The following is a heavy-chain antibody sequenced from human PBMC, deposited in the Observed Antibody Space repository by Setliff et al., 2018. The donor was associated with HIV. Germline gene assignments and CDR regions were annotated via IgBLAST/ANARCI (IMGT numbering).Heavy chain of an antibody. J-gene: IGHJ6*03. CDR3: ASLDGSESPYIYYYYMDV. CDR1: GDSIGSSSYY. CDR2: IYYSGST. Sequence: PSETLSLTCTVSGDSIGSSSYYWAWIRQPPGKGLEWIGNIYYSGSTYYNPSLKSRAAISVDTSKNQISLKLSSVTAADTAVYYCASLDGSESPYIYYYYMDVWGEGTAVTVSS. V-gene: IGHV4-39*01. D-gene: IGHD3-10*01.